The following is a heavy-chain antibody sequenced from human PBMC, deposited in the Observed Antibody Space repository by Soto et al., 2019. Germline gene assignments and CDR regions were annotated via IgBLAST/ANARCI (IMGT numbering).Heavy chain of an antibody. CDR3: ARDGRGYCSSTSCSKGYYYYYMDV. CDR1: GFTFSSYW. J-gene: IGHJ6*03. V-gene: IGHV3-7*01. Sequence: PGGSLRLSCAASGFTFSSYWMSWVRQAPGKGLEWVANIKQDGSEKYYVDSVKGRFTISRDNAKNSLYLQMNSLRAEDTAVYYCARDGRGYCSSTSCSKGYYYYYMDVWGKGTTVTVSS. D-gene: IGHD2-2*01. CDR2: IKQDGSEK.